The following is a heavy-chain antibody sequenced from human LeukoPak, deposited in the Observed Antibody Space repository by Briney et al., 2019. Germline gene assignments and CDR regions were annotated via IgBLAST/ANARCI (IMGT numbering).Heavy chain of an antibody. J-gene: IGHJ4*02. D-gene: IGHD3-22*01. V-gene: IGHV3-15*01. CDR1: GFTFSNAW. CDR2: IKSKTDGGTT. Sequence: TAGGSLRLSCAASGFTFSNAWMSWVRQAPGKGLEWVGRIKSKTDGGTTDYAAPVKGRFTISRDDSKNTLYLQMNSLKTEDTAVYYCTTADYYDSSGYGDYWGQGTLVTVSS. CDR3: TTADYYDSSGYGDY.